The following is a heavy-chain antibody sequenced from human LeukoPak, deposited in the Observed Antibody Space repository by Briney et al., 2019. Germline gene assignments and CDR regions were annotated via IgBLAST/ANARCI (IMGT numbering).Heavy chain of an antibody. V-gene: IGHV1-18*01. CDR1: GYTFTSYG. CDR3: ARDGDSVAVAGYYYYYMDV. J-gene: IGHJ6*03. Sequence: ASVKVSCMASGYTFTSYGISWVRQAPGQGLEWMGWISAYNGNTNYAQKLQGRVTMTTDTSTSTAYMELRSLRSDDTAVYYCARDGDSVAVAGYYYYYMDVWGKGTTVTVSS. D-gene: IGHD6-19*01. CDR2: ISAYNGNT.